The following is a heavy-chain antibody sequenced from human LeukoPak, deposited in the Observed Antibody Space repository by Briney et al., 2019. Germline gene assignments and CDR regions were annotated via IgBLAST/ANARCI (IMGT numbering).Heavy chain of an antibody. Sequence: SETLSLTCTVSGGSISSYYWSWIGQPPGKGLEWIWYIYYSGSTNYNPSLKSRVTISVDTSKNQFSLKLSSVTAADTAVYYFARHSSGYDLYYYYGMDVWGQGTTVTVSS. CDR3: ARHSSGYDLYYYYGMDV. CDR2: IYYSGST. V-gene: IGHV4-59*08. D-gene: IGHD5-12*01. CDR1: GGSISSYY. J-gene: IGHJ6*02.